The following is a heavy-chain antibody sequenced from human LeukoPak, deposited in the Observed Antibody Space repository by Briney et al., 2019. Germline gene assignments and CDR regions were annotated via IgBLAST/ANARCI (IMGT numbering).Heavy chain of an antibody. D-gene: IGHD3-10*01. CDR2: ISGSGGST. CDR3: AKDATYYYGSGGPPDY. CDR1: GFTFSSYA. Sequence: GALRLSCAASGFTFSSYAMSWVRQAPGKGLEWVSAISGSGGSTYYADSVKGRFTISRDNSKNTLYLQMNSLRAEDTAVYYCAKDATYYYGSGGPPDYWGQGTLVTVSS. J-gene: IGHJ4*02. V-gene: IGHV3-23*01.